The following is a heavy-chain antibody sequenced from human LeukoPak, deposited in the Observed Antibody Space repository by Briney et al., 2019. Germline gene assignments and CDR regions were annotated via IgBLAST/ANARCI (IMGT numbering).Heavy chain of an antibody. CDR3: ATYYYGSGSYSDPLY. D-gene: IGHD3-10*01. CDR1: GFTFSDYY. J-gene: IGHJ4*02. V-gene: IGHV3-11*01. CDR2: ISSSGSTI. Sequence: GGSLRLSCAASGFTFSDYYMSWIRQAPGRGLEWVSYISSSGSTIYYADSVKGRFTISRDNAKNSLYLQMNSLRAEDTAVYYCATYYYGSGSYSDPLYWGQGTLVTVSS.